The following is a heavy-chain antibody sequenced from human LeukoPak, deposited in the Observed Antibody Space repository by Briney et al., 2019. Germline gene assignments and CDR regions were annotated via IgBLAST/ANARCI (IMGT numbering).Heavy chain of an antibody. CDR3: ARHPVRGQWLGRNFDY. J-gene: IGHJ4*02. CDR1: GGSISSYY. Sequence: SETLSLTCTVSGGSISSYYWGWIRQPPGKGLEWIGSIYYSGSTYYNPSLKSRVTISVDTSKNQFSLKLSSVTAADTAVYYCARHPVRGQWLGRNFDYWGQGTLVTVSS. CDR2: IYYSGST. V-gene: IGHV4-39*01. D-gene: IGHD6-19*01.